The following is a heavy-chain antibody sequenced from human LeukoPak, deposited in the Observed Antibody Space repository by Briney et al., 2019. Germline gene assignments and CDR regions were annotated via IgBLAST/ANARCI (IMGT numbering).Heavy chain of an antibody. D-gene: IGHD4-11*01. J-gene: IGHJ4*02. CDR2: IYPGDSDT. V-gene: IGHV5-51*01. CDR1: GYSFTKYW. Sequence: GESLKISCKGSGYSFTKYWIGWVRQMPGKGLEWMGIIYPGDSDTRYSPSFQGQVTISADKSISTAYLQWSSLKASDTAMYYCARTATVTTSPFDYWGQGTLVTVSS. CDR3: ARTATVTTSPFDY.